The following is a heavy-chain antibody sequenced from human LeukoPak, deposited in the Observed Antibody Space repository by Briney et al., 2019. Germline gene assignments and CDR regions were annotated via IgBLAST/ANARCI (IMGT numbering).Heavy chain of an antibody. D-gene: IGHD3-10*01. V-gene: IGHV4-30-4*08. CDR3: PRSHFQYVDGSAP. CDR1: GGSISSGDYY. J-gene: IGHJ5*02. Sequence: SQTLSLTCTVSGGSISSGDYYWSWIRQPPGKGLEWIGYIYYSGSTYYNPSLKSRVTISVDTSKNQFSLKLSSVTAADTAVYSWPRSHFQYVDGSAPGAQEPLVTVPS. CDR2: IYYSGST.